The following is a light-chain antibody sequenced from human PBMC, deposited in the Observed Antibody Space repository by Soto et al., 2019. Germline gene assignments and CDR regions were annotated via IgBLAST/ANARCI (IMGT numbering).Light chain of an antibody. Sequence: EIVLTQSPGTLSLSPGERATLSCRASQSVSSSYLARYQQKPGQAPRLLIYGASSRATGIPDRFRGSGSGTDFTLTISRLEPEDFAVYYCQQYGSSLFTFGPGTKVDIK. CDR1: QSVSSSY. J-gene: IGKJ3*01. CDR2: GAS. V-gene: IGKV3-20*01. CDR3: QQYGSSLFT.